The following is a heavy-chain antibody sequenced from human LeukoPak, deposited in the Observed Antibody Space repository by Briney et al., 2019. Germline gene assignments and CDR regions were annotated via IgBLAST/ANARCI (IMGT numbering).Heavy chain of an antibody. Sequence: SETLSLTCTVSGGSISSYYWSWIRQPPGKGLEWIGYIYYSGSTNYNPSLKSRVTISVDTSKNQFSLKLRSVTAADTAVYYCARLITGTTTAFDIWGQGTMVTVSS. D-gene: IGHD1-7*01. CDR1: GGSISSYY. V-gene: IGHV4-59*12. CDR3: ARLITGTTTAFDI. CDR2: IYYSGST. J-gene: IGHJ3*02.